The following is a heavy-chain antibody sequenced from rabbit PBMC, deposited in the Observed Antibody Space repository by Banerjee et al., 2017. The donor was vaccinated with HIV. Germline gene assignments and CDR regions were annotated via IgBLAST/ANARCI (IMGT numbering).Heavy chain of an antibody. CDR1: EFTFSFHD. CDR2: IDTGYNIT. Sequence: QQLEESGGGLVKPGASLTLTCTASEFTFSFHDMCWVRQAPGKGLEWIGCIDTGYNITYYASWAKGRFTISKTSSTTVTLQMTSLTAADTATYFCARYIDGYGSYAYPTGLWGPGTLVTVS. J-gene: IGHJ6*01. V-gene: IGHV1S40*01. D-gene: IGHD6-1*01. CDR3: ARYIDGYGSYAYPTGL.